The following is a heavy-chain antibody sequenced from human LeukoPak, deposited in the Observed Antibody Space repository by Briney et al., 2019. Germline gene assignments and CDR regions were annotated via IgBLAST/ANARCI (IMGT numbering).Heavy chain of an antibody. Sequence: PGGSLRLSCAASGFTFDDYGMSWVRQAPGQGLELVSGINWYGGSTGYADSVKGRFTISRDNAKNSLYLQMNSLRTEDTAVYYCVRDGSSWGNFDYWGQGTLVSVSS. CDR3: VRDGSSWGNFDY. V-gene: IGHV3-20*04. CDR2: INWYGGST. CDR1: GFTFDDYG. D-gene: IGHD7-27*01. J-gene: IGHJ4*02.